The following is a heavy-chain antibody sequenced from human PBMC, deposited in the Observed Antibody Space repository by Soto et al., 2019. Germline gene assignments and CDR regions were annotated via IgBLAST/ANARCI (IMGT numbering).Heavy chain of an antibody. CDR1: GFSLSNARMG. CDR3: ARIPGPIVLMAWGYHYYGMDV. V-gene: IGHV2-26*01. J-gene: IGHJ6*02. D-gene: IGHD2-8*01. CDR2: IFSNDEK. Sequence: AVPTLVNPTETLTLTCTVSGFSLSNARMGVSWIRQPPGKALEWLAHIFSNDEKSYSTSLKSRLTISKDTSKSQVVLTMTNMDPVDTATYYYARIPGPIVLMAWGYHYYGMDVCGQGTTV.